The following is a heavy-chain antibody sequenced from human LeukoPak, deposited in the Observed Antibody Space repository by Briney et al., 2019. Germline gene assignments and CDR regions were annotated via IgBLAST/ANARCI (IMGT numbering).Heavy chain of an antibody. Sequence: ASEKVSREVSGYTLTELSMHWVPDAPGKGLEWMGGFDPEDGETIYAQKFQGRVTMTEDTSTDTAYMELSSLRSEDTAVYYCAGSSRTRGNWFDAWGQGTLVTVSS. J-gene: IGHJ5*02. D-gene: IGHD6-13*01. V-gene: IGHV1-24*01. CDR3: AGSSRTRGNWFDA. CDR2: FDPEDGET. CDR1: GYTLTELS.